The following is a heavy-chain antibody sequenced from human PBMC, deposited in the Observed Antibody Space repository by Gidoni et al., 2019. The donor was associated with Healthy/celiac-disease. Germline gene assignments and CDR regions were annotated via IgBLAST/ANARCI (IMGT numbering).Heavy chain of an antibody. J-gene: IGHJ3*02. Sequence: QVQLQESGPGLVKPSETLSLTCTVPGGSISSYYWSWIRQPPGKGLEWIGYIYYSGSTNYNPSLKSRVTISVDTSKNQFSLKLSSVTAADTAVYYCARHGYDYGSGGDSTFDIWGQGTMVTVSS. CDR1: GGSISSYY. CDR3: ARHGYDYGSGGDSTFDI. CDR2: IYYSGST. D-gene: IGHD3-10*01. V-gene: IGHV4-59*08.